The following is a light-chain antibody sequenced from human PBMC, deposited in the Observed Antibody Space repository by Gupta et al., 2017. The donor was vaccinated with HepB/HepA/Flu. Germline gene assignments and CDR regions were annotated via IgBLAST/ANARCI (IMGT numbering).Light chain of an antibody. CDR1: SSDVGNYYY. V-gene: IGLV2-11*01. CDR3: GSYEGSYSHV. Sequence: QSSLTQPPSVSGSPGQSVTISCTATSSDVGNYYYVSWYQQHPGKVPNVILYDVSKRPSGVPVRFSGSKSGNTASLTISGLQDDDEDDYCCGSYEGSYSHVFGTGTKVTVI. CDR2: DVS. J-gene: IGLJ1*01.